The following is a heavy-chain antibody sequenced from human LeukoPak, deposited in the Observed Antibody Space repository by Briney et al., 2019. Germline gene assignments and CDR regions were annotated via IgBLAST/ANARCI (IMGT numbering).Heavy chain of an antibody. J-gene: IGHJ6*02. Sequence: SVKVSCTASGGTFSSYAISWVRQAPGQGLEWMGGIIPIFGTANYAQKFQGRVTITADESTSTAYMELSSLRSEDTAVYYCARSVVPAAIRNYYYGMDVWGQGTTVTVSS. CDR2: IIPIFGTA. D-gene: IGHD2-2*02. CDR1: GGTFSSYA. CDR3: ARSVVPAAIRNYYYGMDV. V-gene: IGHV1-69*13.